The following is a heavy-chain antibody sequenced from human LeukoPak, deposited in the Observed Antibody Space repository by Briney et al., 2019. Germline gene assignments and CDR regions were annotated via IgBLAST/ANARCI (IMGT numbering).Heavy chain of an antibody. CDR3: ARGLDIVVVPAAIGYYGMDV. J-gene: IGHJ6*04. D-gene: IGHD2-2*02. Sequence: GASVKVSCKASGYTFTSYDINWVRQATGQGLEWMGWMNPNSGNTGYAQKFQGRVTMTTDTSTSTAYMELRSLRSDDTAVYYCARGLDIVVVPAAIGYYGMDVWGKGTTDTVSS. CDR1: GYTFTSYD. CDR2: MNPNSGNT. V-gene: IGHV1-8*01.